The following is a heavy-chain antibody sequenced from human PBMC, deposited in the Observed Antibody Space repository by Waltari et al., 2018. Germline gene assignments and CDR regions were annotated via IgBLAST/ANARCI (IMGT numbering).Heavy chain of an antibody. D-gene: IGHD3-3*02. J-gene: IGHJ4*02. CDR3: ARELDHIKDDY. CDR1: GFTFIHYH. CDR2: ISSDSNVI. Sequence: EVQLVESGGGLVQPGGSLRLSCAVSGFTFIHYHMNWVRLAPGRGLEWLSYISSDSNVIYYSDSVRGRFTVSRDNAKSSLFLQMNSLRAEDTAVYYCARELDHIKDDYWGQGTLVTVSS. V-gene: IGHV3-48*04.